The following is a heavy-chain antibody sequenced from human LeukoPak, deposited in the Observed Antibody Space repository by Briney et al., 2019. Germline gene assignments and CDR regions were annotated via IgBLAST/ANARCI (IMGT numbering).Heavy chain of an antibody. CDR3: ARDRRAVPLIDY. V-gene: IGHV1-69*04. Sequence: ASVKVSCKASGGTFSSYAISWVRQAPGQGLEWMGRINPMLDIPNYAQKFQGRLTLSADKSSNTAYMVLSSLRSEDTALYFCARDRRAVPLIDYWGQGTLVTVSS. J-gene: IGHJ4*02. D-gene: IGHD6-19*01. CDR2: INPMLDIP. CDR1: GGTFSSYA.